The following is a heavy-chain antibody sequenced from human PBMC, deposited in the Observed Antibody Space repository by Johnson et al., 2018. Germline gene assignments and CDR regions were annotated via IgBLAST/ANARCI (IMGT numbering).Heavy chain of an antibody. CDR3: ARDEGGSPFDV. J-gene: IGHJ3*01. CDR2: IWADGSIE. D-gene: IGHD3-16*01. Sequence: QVQLVESGGGVVQPGRTLRLSCAASGFTFSRSGMHWVRQAPGKGLEWVAVIWADGSIEGYDDSVKGRYTISRDNAKNTLYLQMNSLRVEDTAVYYCARDEGGSPFDVWGQGTMVTVSS. V-gene: IGHV3-33*01. CDR1: GFTFSRSG.